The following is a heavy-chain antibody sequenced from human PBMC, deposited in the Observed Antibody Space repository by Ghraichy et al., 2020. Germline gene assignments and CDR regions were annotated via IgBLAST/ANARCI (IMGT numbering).Heavy chain of an antibody. J-gene: IGHJ6*02. CDR1: GFTFSSYA. D-gene: IGHD3-22*01. V-gene: IGHV3-23*01. Sequence: GGSLRLSCAASGFTFSSYAMSWVRQAPGKGLEWVSAISGSGGSTYYADSVKGRFTISRDNSKNTLYLQMNSLRAEDTAVYYCAKVAPYYYDSSGLNYYYYGMDVWGQGPTVTVSS. CDR2: ISGSGGST. CDR3: AKVAPYYYDSSGLNYYYYGMDV.